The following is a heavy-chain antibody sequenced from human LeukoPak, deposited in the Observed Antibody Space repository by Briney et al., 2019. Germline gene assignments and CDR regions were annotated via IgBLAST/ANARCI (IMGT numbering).Heavy chain of an antibody. CDR3: ARPVGRAGTDAFDI. J-gene: IGHJ3*02. D-gene: IGHD6-19*01. V-gene: IGHV3-33*01. Sequence: PGGSLRLSCAASGFTFSSYGMHWVRQAPGKGLEWVAVIWYDGSNKYYADSVKGRFTISRDNSKNTLYLQMNSLRAEDTAVYYCARPVGRAGTDAFDIWGQGTMVTVSS. CDR2: IWYDGSNK. CDR1: GFTFSSYG.